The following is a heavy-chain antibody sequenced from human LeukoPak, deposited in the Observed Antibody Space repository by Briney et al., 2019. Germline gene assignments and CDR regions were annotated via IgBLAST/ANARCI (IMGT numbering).Heavy chain of an antibody. J-gene: IGHJ5*02. CDR1: GGSVSSNRFY. CDR2: MYYSGGT. V-gene: IGHV4-39*07. D-gene: IGHD3-22*01. Sequence: SKTLSLTCTVSGGSVSSNRFYWGWIRQPPGKGLDWIGSMYYSGGTYYNPSLKSRVTISADTYKNQVSLKLSSVTAADTAVYYCARDPDYYDDSGYTWGQGTLVTVSS. CDR3: ARDPDYYDDSGYT.